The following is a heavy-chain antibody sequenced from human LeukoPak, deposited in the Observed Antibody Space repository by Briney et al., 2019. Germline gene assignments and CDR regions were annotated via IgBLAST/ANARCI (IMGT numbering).Heavy chain of an antibody. CDR1: GFTFSSYG. J-gene: IGHJ4*02. Sequence: PGRSLRLYCAASGFTFSSYGMHWVRQAPGKGLEWVAVISYDGSNKYYADSVKGRFTISRDNSKNTLYLQMNSLRAEDTAVYYCAKGDYDILTGYYDYWGQGTLVTVSS. V-gene: IGHV3-30*18. CDR2: ISYDGSNK. D-gene: IGHD3-9*01. CDR3: AKGDYDILTGYYDY.